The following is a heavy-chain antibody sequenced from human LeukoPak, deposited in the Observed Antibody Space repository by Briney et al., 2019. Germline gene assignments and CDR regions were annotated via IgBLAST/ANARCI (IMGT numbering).Heavy chain of an antibody. Sequence: PGGSLRLSCAASGFTFSSYAMSWVRQAPGKGLEWVSAISGSGGSTYYADSVKGRFTISRDNSKNTLYLQMNSLRAEDTAVYYCARARSAVAGRDPLTSSFDYWGQGTLVTVSS. D-gene: IGHD6-19*01. CDR1: GFTFSSYA. CDR2: ISGSGGST. V-gene: IGHV3-23*01. J-gene: IGHJ4*02. CDR3: ARARSAVAGRDPLTSSFDY.